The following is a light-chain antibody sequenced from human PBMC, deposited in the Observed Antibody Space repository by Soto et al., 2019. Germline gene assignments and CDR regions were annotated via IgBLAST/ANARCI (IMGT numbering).Light chain of an antibody. Sequence: EIVMTQSPATRSVSQGERANLSCSASQSVTTRLAWYQHKPGQAPRLLMSGASSRASGVPVRFSGSGSGTDFTLTISILEPEDFALYYCQQYGGSPITFGLGTRLEIK. V-gene: IGKV3-20*01. CDR3: QQYGGSPIT. CDR2: GAS. J-gene: IGKJ5*01. CDR1: QSVTTR.